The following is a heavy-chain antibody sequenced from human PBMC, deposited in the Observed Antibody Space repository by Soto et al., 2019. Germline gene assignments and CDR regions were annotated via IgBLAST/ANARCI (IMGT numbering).Heavy chain of an antibody. Sequence: PSETLSLTCTVSGGSISSSSYYWGWIRQPPGKGLEWIGSIYYSGSTYYNPSLKSRVTISVDTSKNQFSLKLSSVTAADTAVYYCARSFVYSSSSRGLDYWGQGTLVTVS. CDR2: IYYSGST. D-gene: IGHD6-6*01. V-gene: IGHV4-39*01. J-gene: IGHJ4*02. CDR1: GGSISSSSYY. CDR3: ARSFVYSSSSRGLDY.